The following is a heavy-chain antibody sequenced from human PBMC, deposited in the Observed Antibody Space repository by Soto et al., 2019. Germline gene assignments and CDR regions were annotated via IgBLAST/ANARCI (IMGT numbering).Heavy chain of an antibody. J-gene: IGHJ5*02. Sequence: QVQLVESGGGVVQPGRSLRLSCAASGFTFSSYAMHWVRQAPGKGLEWVAVISYDGSNKYYADSVKGRFTISRDNSKNTLYLQMNSLRAEDTAVYYCARDRDCSSTSCYHRRLYPWGQGTLVTVSS. D-gene: IGHD2-2*01. CDR2: ISYDGSNK. CDR1: GFTFSSYA. CDR3: ARDRDCSSTSCYHRRLYP. V-gene: IGHV3-30-3*01.